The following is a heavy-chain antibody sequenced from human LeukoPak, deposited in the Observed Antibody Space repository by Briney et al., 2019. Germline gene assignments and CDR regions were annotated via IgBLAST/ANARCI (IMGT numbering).Heavy chain of an antibody. CDR2: IYTSGST. V-gene: IGHV4-4*07. CDR1: GGSISSYY. D-gene: IGHD3-3*01. J-gene: IGHJ6*03. CDR3: ARSQAHYDFWSGLGWCYYYMDV. Sequence: SETLSLTCTVSGGSISSYYWSWIRQPAGKGLEWIGRIYTSGSTNYNPSLKSRVTMSVDTSKNQFSLKLSSVTAADTAVYYCARSQAHYDFWSGLGWCYYYMDVWGKGTTVTVSS.